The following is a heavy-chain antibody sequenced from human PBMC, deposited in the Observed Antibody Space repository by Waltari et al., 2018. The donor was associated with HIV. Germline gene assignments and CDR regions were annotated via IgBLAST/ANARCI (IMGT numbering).Heavy chain of an antibody. CDR1: GYSFIAYY. V-gene: IGHV1-2*06. CDR3: ARGFFQNDLRGLFDL. CDR2: INPKSGVT. Sequence: QVQLVQSGAAVKMPGASVRVSCKAPGYSFIAYYVHWVRQAPGQGLQWMGRINPKSGVTNYPQKFQGRVSMTRDTSISTAYLEVTTLRSDDTAVYYCARGFFQNDLRGLFDLWGRGTLVTVSS. J-gene: IGHJ2*01. D-gene: IGHD3-16*01.